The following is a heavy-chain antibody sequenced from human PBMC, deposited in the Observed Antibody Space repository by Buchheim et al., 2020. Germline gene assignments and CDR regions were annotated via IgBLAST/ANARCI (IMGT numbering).Heavy chain of an antibody. CDR3: ANSVVVPAARTSNYYYYGMDV. CDR1: GFTFSSYA. D-gene: IGHD2-2*01. J-gene: IGHJ6*02. Sequence: EVQLLESGGGLVQPGGSLRLSCAASGFTFSSYAMSWVRQAPGKGLEWVSAISGSGGSTYYADSVKGRFTISRDNSKNTLYLQMHSLRAEDTAVYYCANSVVVPAARTSNYYYYGMDVWGQGTT. CDR2: ISGSGGST. V-gene: IGHV3-23*01.